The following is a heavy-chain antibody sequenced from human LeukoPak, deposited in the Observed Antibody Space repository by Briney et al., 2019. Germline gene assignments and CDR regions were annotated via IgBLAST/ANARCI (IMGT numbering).Heavy chain of an antibody. CDR2: ISYDGSNK. J-gene: IGHJ6*04. Sequence: PGGSLRLSCAASGFTFSSYGMHWVRQAPGKGLEWVAVISYDGSNKYYADSVKGRFTISRDNSKNTLYLQMNSLRAEDTAVYYCAKDRDSSSSTSWGMDVWGKGTTVTVSS. CDR3: AKDRDSSSSTSWGMDV. CDR1: GFTFSSYG. V-gene: IGHV3-30*18. D-gene: IGHD6-6*01.